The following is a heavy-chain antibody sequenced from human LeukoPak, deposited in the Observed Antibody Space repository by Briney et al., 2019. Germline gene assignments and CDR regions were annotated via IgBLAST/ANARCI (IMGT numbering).Heavy chain of an antibody. V-gene: IGHV1-2*02. Sequence: ASVKVSCKASGYTFTSYYMHWVRQAPGQGLEWMGWINPNSGGTNYAQKFQGRVTMTRDTSISTAYMELSRLRSDDTAVYYCARDRVPWFGEGDGPGFDYWGQGTLVTVSS. D-gene: IGHD3-10*01. CDR2: INPNSGGT. J-gene: IGHJ4*02. CDR1: GYTFTSYY. CDR3: ARDRVPWFGEGDGPGFDY.